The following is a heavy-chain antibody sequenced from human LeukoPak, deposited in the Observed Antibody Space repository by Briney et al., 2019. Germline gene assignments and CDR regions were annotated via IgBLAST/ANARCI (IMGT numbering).Heavy chain of an antibody. Sequence: GGSLRLSCAASGFTFSSYAMSWVRQASGKGLDWVAFIRHDGNKKLYADSVKGRFTISRDNSKNTLYLYVNSLRPDDSAVYYCVKDNPLDYWGQGTLVIVSS. CDR1: GFTFSSYA. CDR3: VKDNPLDY. CDR2: IRHDGNKK. J-gene: IGHJ4*02. V-gene: IGHV3-30*02.